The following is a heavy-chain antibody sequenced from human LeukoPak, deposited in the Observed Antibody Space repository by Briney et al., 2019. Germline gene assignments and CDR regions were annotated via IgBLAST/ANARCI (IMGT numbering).Heavy chain of an antibody. CDR3: ARANYGGNSTTTRGDFDY. CDR1: GGSFSGYY. J-gene: IGHJ4*02. CDR2: INHSGST. V-gene: IGHV4-34*01. Sequence: SETLSLTCAVYGGSFSGYYWSWLRQPPGKGLEWIGEINHSGSTNYNPSLTSRVTISVDTSKNQFSLKLSSVTAADAAVYYCARANYGGNSTTTRGDFDYWGQGTLVTVSS. D-gene: IGHD4-23*01.